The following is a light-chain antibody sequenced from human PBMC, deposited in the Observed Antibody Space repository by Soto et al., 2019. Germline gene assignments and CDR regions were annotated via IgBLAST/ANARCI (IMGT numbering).Light chain of an antibody. J-gene: IGKJ2*01. Sequence: DIQMTQSPSTLSASVGDRVTITCRASQSISDWLAWYQQKPGKAPKLLIYDASTLQSGVQSKFSGSGSGKAFTLTISRLQPDDFETHYCREYKSATFGQGNKLEIE. CDR3: REYKSAT. CDR1: QSISDW. CDR2: DAS. V-gene: IGKV1-5*01.